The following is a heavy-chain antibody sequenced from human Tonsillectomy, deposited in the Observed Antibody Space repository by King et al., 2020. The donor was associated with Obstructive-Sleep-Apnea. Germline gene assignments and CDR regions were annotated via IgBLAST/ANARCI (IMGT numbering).Heavy chain of an antibody. CDR2: INPNSGGT. CDR3: ARGGSSGWYPFDY. J-gene: IGHJ4*02. D-gene: IGHD6-19*01. CDR1: GYTFTGYY. V-gene: IGHV1-2*04. Sequence: VQLVESGAEVKKPGASVKVSCKASGYTFTGYYMHWVRQAPGQGLEWMGWINPNSGGTNYAQKFQGWVTMTRETSISTAYMELSRLRSDDTAVYYCARGGSSGWYPFDYWGQGTLVTVSS.